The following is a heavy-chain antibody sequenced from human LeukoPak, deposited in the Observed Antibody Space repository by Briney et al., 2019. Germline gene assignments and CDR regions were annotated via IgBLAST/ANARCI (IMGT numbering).Heavy chain of an antibody. J-gene: IGHJ5*02. CDR1: GGSISSYY. V-gene: IGHV4-34*01. Sequence: PSETLSLTCTVSGGSISSYYWSWIRQPPGKGLEWIGEINHSGSTNYNPSLKSRVTISVDTSKNQFSLKLSSVTAADTAVYYCARAPRALYDDYTGGEFDPWGQGTLVTVSS. CDR3: ARAPRALYDDYTGGEFDP. CDR2: INHSGST. D-gene: IGHD4-17*01.